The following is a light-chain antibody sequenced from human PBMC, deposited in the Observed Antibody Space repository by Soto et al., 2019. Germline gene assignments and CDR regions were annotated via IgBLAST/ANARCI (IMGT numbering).Light chain of an antibody. CDR2: KAS. Sequence: IQMTPSPSTLSGSVGDRVTITGRASQTISSWLDWHQQKPGKAPKLLIYKASALQSGVPSRFRGSGSGTEFTLTISRLQPADFATYSGQHSNSYSEAFGQGTKVEL. J-gene: IGKJ1*01. V-gene: IGKV1-5*03. CDR1: QTISSW. CDR3: QHSNSYSEA.